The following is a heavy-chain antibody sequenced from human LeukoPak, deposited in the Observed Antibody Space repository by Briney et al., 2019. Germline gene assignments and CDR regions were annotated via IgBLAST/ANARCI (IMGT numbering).Heavy chain of an antibody. CDR1: GGSISSGGYY. D-gene: IGHD3-10*01. V-gene: IGHV4-31*03. CDR2: INYSGST. CDR3: AREPVRGQGFDI. J-gene: IGHJ3*02. Sequence: SGTLSLTCTVSGGSISSGGYYWSWIRQHPGKGLEWIGYINYSGSTYHNPSLKSRVSISVDTSKNQFSLKLSSVTAADTAVYYCAREPVRGQGFDIWGQGTMVTVSS.